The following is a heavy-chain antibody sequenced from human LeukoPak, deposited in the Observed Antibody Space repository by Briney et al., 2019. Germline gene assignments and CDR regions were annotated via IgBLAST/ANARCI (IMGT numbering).Heavy chain of an antibody. J-gene: IGHJ3*02. V-gene: IGHV4-59*01. Sequence: PSETLSLTCTVSGGSISSYYWSWIRQPPGKGLEWIGYIYYSGSTNYNPSLKSRVTISVDTSKNQFSLKLSSVTAADTAVYYCARGRHDDYGDAFDIWGQGTMVTVSS. CDR3: ARGRHDDYGDAFDI. D-gene: IGHD4-17*01. CDR2: IYYSGST. CDR1: GGSISSYY.